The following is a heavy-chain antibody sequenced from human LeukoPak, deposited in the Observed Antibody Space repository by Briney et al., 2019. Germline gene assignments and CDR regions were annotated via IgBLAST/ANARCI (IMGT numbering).Heavy chain of an antibody. CDR2: IYYTGST. Sequence: SETLSLTCTVSGGSISRYYWSWIRQPPGKGLEWVGYIYYTGSTYYNPSLKSRVTISVDTSKNQFSLKLSSVTAADTAVYYCARVDYGSGSYSYYYGMDVWGQGTTVTVSS. D-gene: IGHD3-10*01. V-gene: IGHV4-30-4*01. J-gene: IGHJ6*02. CDR3: ARVDYGSGSYSYYYGMDV. CDR1: GGSISRYY.